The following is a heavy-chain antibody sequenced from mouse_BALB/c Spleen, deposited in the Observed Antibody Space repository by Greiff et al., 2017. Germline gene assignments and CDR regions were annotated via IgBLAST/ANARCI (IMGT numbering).Heavy chain of an antibody. CDR3: ARGYDYDVRDWAMDY. V-gene: IGHV5-9-1*01. CDR1: GFTFSSYA. Sequence: EVMLVESGGGLVKPGGSLKLSCAASGFTFSSYAMSWVRQTPEKRLEWVATISSGGSYTYYPDSVKGRFTISRDNAKNTLYLQMSSLRSEDTAMYYCARGYDYDVRDWAMDYWGQGTSVTVSS. CDR2: ISSGGSYT. J-gene: IGHJ4*01. D-gene: IGHD2-4*01.